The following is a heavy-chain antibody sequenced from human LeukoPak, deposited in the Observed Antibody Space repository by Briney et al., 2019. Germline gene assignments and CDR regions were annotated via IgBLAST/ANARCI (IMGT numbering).Heavy chain of an antibody. CDR1: GFTFSDYY. D-gene: IGHD5-18*01. J-gene: IGHJ4*02. CDR3: AGSTAMATIDY. V-gene: IGHV3-11*03. Sequence: GGTLRLSCAASGFTFSDYYMSWIRQAPGKGLEWISYISSSRDYTNYADSVKGRFTISRDNAKNSLYLQMTSLRAEDTAVYYCAGSTAMATIDYWGQGTLVTVSS. CDR2: ISSSRDYT.